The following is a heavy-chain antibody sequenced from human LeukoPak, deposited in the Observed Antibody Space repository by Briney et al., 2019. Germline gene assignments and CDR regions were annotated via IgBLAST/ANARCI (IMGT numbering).Heavy chain of an antibody. V-gene: IGHV3-74*01. CDR1: GFTFSNYW. Sequence: GGSLRLSCAASGFTFSNYWMHWVRQAPGKGLVWVSHINRDGSSTSYADSVKGRFAISRDNSKNTLYLLLNSLRAEDTAAYYCAKEWPRGPNAFDIWGQGTMVTVSS. D-gene: IGHD3-10*01. CDR3: AKEWPRGPNAFDI. CDR2: INRDGSST. J-gene: IGHJ3*02.